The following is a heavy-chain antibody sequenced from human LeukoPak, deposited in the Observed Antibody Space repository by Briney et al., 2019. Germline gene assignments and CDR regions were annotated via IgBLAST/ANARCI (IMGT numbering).Heavy chain of an antibody. J-gene: IGHJ3*02. CDR1: GFTFSSYT. D-gene: IGHD3-16*02. Sequence: GGSLRLSCAASGFTFSSYTMSWVRQAPGKGLEWVSSISSSSSYIYYADSVKGRFTISRDNAKNSLYLQMNSLRAEDTAVYYCAREELSYYDAFDIWGQGTMVTVSS. CDR2: ISSSSSYI. CDR3: AREELSYYDAFDI. V-gene: IGHV3-21*01.